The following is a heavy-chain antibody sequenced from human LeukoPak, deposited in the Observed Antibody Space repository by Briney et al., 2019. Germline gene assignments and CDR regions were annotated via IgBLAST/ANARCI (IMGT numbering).Heavy chain of an antibody. D-gene: IGHD3-22*01. CDR2: LSGSGGST. CDR3: AKDAHYYDSSGYEFDY. CDR1: GFTFSSNG. V-gene: IGHV3-23*01. Sequence: GGSLRLSCAASGFTFSSNGMSWVRQTPGKGLEWVSALSGSGGSTYYADSVKGRFTISRDNSKNTLYLQMNSLRAEDTAVYYCAKDAHYYDSSGYEFDYWGQGTLVTVSS. J-gene: IGHJ4*02.